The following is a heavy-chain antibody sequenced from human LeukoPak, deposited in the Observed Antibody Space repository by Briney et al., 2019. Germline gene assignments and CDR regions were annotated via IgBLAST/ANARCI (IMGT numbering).Heavy chain of an antibody. CDR3: ARDYYYYDSSGYDAFDI. CDR1: GYTFTSYD. V-gene: IGHV1-8*01. J-gene: IGHJ3*02. CDR2: MNPNSGNT. D-gene: IGHD3-22*01. Sequence: ASVKVSCKASGYTFTSYDINWVRQATGQGLEWMGWMNPNSGNTGYAQKFQGRVTMTRNTSISTAYMELSSLRSEDTAVYYCARDYYYYDSSGYDAFDIWGQGTMVTVSS.